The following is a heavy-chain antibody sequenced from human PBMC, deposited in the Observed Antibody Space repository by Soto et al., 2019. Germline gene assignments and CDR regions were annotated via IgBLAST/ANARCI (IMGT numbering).Heavy chain of an antibody. Sequence: AASVKVSCKASGYTFTSYGISWVRQAPGQGLEWMGWISAYNGNTNYAQKLQGRVTMTTDTSTSTAYMELRSLRSDDTAVYYCAAMIVVVIARDDAFDIWGQGTMVTVSS. D-gene: IGHD2-21*01. CDR2: ISAYNGNT. J-gene: IGHJ3*02. CDR3: AAMIVVVIARDDAFDI. V-gene: IGHV1-18*01. CDR1: GYTFTSYG.